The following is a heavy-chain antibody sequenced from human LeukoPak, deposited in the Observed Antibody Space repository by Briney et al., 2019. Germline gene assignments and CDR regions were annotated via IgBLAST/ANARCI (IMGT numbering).Heavy chain of an antibody. CDR1: GYTFTGYY. D-gene: IGHD1-1*01. CDR2: INPNSGGT. V-gene: IGHV1-2*02. Sequence: ASVKVSCKASGYTFTGYYMHWVRQAPGQGLEWMGWINPNSGGTNYAQKFQGRVTMTRDTSISTAYMELSRLRSNDTAVYYCAGLTTANNWFDPWGQGTLVTVSS. J-gene: IGHJ5*02. CDR3: AGLTTANNWFDP.